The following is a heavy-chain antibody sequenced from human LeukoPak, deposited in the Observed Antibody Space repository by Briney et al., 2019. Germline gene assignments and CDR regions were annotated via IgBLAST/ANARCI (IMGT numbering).Heavy chain of an antibody. J-gene: IGHJ4*02. D-gene: IGHD3-10*01. Sequence: PGGSLRLSCAASGFTFSSYGMHWVRQAPGKGLEWVAVIWYDGSNKYYADSVKGRFTISRDNSKNTLYLQMNSLRAEDTAVYYCARDQMVQGVIYYFDNWGQGTPVTVSS. CDR2: IWYDGSNK. CDR3: ARDQMVQGVIYYFDN. V-gene: IGHV3-33*01. CDR1: GFTFSSYG.